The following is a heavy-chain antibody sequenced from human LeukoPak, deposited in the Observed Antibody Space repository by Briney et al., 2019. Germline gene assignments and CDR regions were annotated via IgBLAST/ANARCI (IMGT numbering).Heavy chain of an antibody. CDR2: ISSDGSNK. Sequence: GGSLRLSCAASGFTFSSYAMHWVRQAPGKGLEWVAVISSDGSNKYYADSVKGRFTISRDNSKNTLYLQMNSLRAEDTAVYYCARDLYYYYGMDVWGQGTTVTVSS. J-gene: IGHJ6*02. CDR3: ARDLYYYYGMDV. CDR1: GFTFSSYA. V-gene: IGHV3-30-3*01.